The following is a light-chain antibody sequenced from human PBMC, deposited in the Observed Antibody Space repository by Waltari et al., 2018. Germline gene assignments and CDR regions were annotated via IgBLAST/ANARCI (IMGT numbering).Light chain of an antibody. CDR3: SSYAGKYV. CDR1: SSDVGGNDY. J-gene: IGLJ3*02. V-gene: IGLV2-8*01. Sequence: QSALTQFPSASGSPGQSVTIPCTGTSSDVGGNDYISWYQQHPGKAPKVIIYEVYKRPSGVPDRFSGAKSGNTAARTGSGLQAEDEANYYCSSYAGKYVFGGGTKLTVL. CDR2: EVY.